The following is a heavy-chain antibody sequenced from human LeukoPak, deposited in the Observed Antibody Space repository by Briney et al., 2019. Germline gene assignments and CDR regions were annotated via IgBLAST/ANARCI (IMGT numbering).Heavy chain of an antibody. CDR2: ISDSGATI. V-gene: IGHV3-48*03. CDR1: GFTFGSSE. J-gene: IGHJ4*02. Sequence: GASLRLSCVASGFTFGSSEFKWVSQAPGVGLQWVSYISDSGATIKYADTVKGRFTMSRDNAKNSVYLQMHSFGAEDTAVFYCTSGPQDSGGHAHWGQGTIVTVSS. D-gene: IGHD1-26*01. CDR3: TSGPQDSGGHAH.